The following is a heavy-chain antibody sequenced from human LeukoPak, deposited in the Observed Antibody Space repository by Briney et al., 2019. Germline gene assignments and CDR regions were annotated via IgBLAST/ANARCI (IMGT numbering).Heavy chain of an antibody. Sequence: QPGGSLRLSCAASGFTFSSYAMSWVRRAPGKGLEWVSAISGSGVSTYYADSVRGRLTISRDNSKNTLYLQMNSLRAEDTAVYYCAKSLGGGSDDAFDIWGQGTMVTVSS. V-gene: IGHV3-23*01. J-gene: IGHJ3*02. CDR3: AKSLGGGSDDAFDI. CDR1: GFTFSSYA. D-gene: IGHD2-15*01. CDR2: ISGSGVST.